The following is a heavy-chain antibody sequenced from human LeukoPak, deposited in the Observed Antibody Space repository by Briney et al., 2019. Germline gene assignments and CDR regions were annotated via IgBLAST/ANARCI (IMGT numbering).Heavy chain of an antibody. CDR1: GYSFTSYH. CDR2: IAAYNGIP. Sequence: ASVKVSCKASGYSFTSYHIAWVRQAPGRGLEWMGWIAAYNGIPKYAENLQGRVTMTIDTSTNTAYLELRSLTSDDTAVYYCARDHSGFHFDYWGQGTLVTVSS. CDR3: ARDHSGFHFDY. D-gene: IGHD3-10*01. V-gene: IGHV1-18*01. J-gene: IGHJ4*02.